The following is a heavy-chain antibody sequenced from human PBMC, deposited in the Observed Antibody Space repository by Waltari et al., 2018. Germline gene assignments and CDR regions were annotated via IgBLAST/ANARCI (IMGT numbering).Heavy chain of an antibody. J-gene: IGHJ6*03. Sequence: QVQLQESGPGLVKPSEALSLTCAVSAYSISSTYCWGWIRQPPGKGLEWIGSICHSGSTYYNPSLKSRVSRSVDTSKNQFSLKLSSVTAADTAVYYCARESSATDYYMDVWGKGTTVTVSS. CDR1: AYSISSTYC. V-gene: IGHV4-38-2*02. CDR3: ARESSATDYYMDV. D-gene: IGHD5-12*01. CDR2: ICHSGST.